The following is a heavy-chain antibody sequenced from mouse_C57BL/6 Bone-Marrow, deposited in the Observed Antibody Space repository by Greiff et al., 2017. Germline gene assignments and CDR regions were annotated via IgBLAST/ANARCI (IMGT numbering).Heavy chain of an antibody. Sequence: EFQLQQSGTVLARPGASVKMSCKTSGYTFTSYWMHWVKQRPGQGLEWIGAIYPGNSDTSSNQKFKGKAKLTTVTSASTAYMELSSLTNEDSAVYYCTCYDYDVGAWFAYWGQGTLVTVSA. CDR1: GYTFTSYW. D-gene: IGHD2-4*01. V-gene: IGHV1-5*01. CDR3: TCYDYDVGAWFAY. CDR2: IYPGNSDT. J-gene: IGHJ3*01.